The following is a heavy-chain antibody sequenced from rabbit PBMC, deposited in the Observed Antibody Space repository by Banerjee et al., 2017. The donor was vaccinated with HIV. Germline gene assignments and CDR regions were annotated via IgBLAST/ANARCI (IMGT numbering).Heavy chain of an antibody. CDR1: GFSFSSSYW. D-gene: IGHD5-1*01. CDR3: ARADVGGGTVPAYGMDL. J-gene: IGHJ6*01. CDR2: IYGGNIGTT. V-gene: IGHV1S45*01. Sequence: QEQLEESGGDLVKPEGSLTLTCTASGFSFSSSYWMCWVRQAPGKGLEWIACIYGGNIGTTYYASWAKGRFTISKTSSTTVTLQMTSLTAADTATYFCARADVGGGTVPAYGMDLWGPGTLVTVS.